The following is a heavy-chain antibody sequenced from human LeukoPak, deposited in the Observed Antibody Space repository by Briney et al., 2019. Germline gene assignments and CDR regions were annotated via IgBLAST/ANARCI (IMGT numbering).Heavy chain of an antibody. CDR2: INHSGST. CDR1: GGSISSYY. D-gene: IGHD2-8*01. J-gene: IGHJ6*02. V-gene: IGHV4-34*01. Sequence: PSETLSLTCTVSGGSISSYYWSWIRQPPGKGLEWIGEINHSGSTNYNPSLKSRVTISVDTSKNQFSLKLSSVTAADTAVYYCAQVGSPGYCTNGVCYRPAIYYYGMDVWGQGTTVTVSS. CDR3: AQVGSPGYCTNGVCYRPAIYYYGMDV.